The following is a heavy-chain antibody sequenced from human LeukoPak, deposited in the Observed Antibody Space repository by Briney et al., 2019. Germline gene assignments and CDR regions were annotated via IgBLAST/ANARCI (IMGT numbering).Heavy chain of an antibody. J-gene: IGHJ3*02. D-gene: IGHD2-2*02. CDR1: GGTFSSYA. CDR2: IIPIFGTA. Sequence: SVKVSCKASGGTFSSYAISWVRQAPGQGLEWMGGIIPIFGTANYAQKFQGRVTITTDESTSTAYMELSSLGSEDTAVYYCASSLPLRYCSSTSCYSHAFDIWGQGTMVTVSS. V-gene: IGHV1-69*05. CDR3: ASSLPLRYCSSTSCYSHAFDI.